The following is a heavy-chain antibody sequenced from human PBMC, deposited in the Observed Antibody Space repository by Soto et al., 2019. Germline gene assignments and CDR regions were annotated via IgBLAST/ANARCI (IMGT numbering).Heavy chain of an antibody. CDR3: ARRHLYYDSSGYYYFDY. Sequence: SVKVSCKASGCTFSSYAISWVRQAPGQGLEWMGGIIPIFGTANYAQKFQGRVTITADESTSTAYMELSSLRSEDTAVYYCARRHLYYDSSGYYYFDYWGQGTLVTVSS. CDR1: GCTFSSYA. D-gene: IGHD3-22*01. J-gene: IGHJ4*02. CDR2: IIPIFGTA. V-gene: IGHV1-69*13.